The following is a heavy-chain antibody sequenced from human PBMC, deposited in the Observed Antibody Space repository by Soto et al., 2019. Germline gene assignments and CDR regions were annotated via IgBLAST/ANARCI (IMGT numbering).Heavy chain of an antibody. D-gene: IGHD4-17*01. Sequence: SETLSLTCTVSGGSISSYYWSWIRQPPGKGLEWIGYIYYSGSTNYNPSLKSRVTISVDTSKNQFSLKLSSVTAADTAVYYCARALDYGDYAEAYWGQGTLVTVS. J-gene: IGHJ4*02. CDR2: IYYSGST. CDR3: ARALDYGDYAEAY. CDR1: GGSISSYY. V-gene: IGHV4-59*01.